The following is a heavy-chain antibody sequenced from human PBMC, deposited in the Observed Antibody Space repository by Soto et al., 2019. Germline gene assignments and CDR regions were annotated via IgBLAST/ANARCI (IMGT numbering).Heavy chain of an antibody. J-gene: IGHJ5*02. Sequence: SETLSLTCTVSGGSISSGAYYWSWIRQPPGKGLEWIGYIYYRGSTYYNPPLKSRVLISVDTSKNQFSLKLSSGTAADTAGYYCARVRRVRGVTSWFDPWGQGTRVTVSA. D-gene: IGHD3-10*01. V-gene: IGHV4-30-4*01. CDR3: ARVRRVRGVTSWFDP. CDR1: GGSISSGAYY. CDR2: IYYRGST.